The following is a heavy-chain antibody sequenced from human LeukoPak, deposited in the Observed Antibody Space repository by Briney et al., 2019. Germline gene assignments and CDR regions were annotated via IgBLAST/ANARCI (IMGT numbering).Heavy chain of an antibody. CDR2: ISSSSSYT. CDR1: GFTFSDYY. D-gene: IGHD3-10*01. V-gene: IGHV3-11*05. J-gene: IGHJ6*02. Sequence: GGSLRLSCAASGFTFSDYYMSWIRQAPGKGLEWVSYISSSSSYTNYADSVKDRFTISRDNAKNSLYLQMNSLRAEDTAVYYCARDGRRYGSGSYYYYYYGMDVWGQGTTVTVSS. CDR3: ARDGRRYGSGSYYYYYYGMDV.